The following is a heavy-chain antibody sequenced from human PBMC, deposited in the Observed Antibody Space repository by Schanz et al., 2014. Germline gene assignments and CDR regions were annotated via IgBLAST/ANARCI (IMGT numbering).Heavy chain of an antibody. CDR2: IIPITGIT. CDR1: GDTFRSYT. J-gene: IGHJ4*02. V-gene: IGHV1-69*08. CDR3: ARDPQYYYGSGRGY. Sequence: QVQLVQSGAEVTKPGSSVKVSCKASGDTFRSYTINWVRHAPGQGLEWMGRIIPITGITNYAQKFQGRVTFTADKSTSTAYMELISLTSEDTAVYYCARDPQYYYGSGRGYWGQGTLVTVST. D-gene: IGHD3-10*01.